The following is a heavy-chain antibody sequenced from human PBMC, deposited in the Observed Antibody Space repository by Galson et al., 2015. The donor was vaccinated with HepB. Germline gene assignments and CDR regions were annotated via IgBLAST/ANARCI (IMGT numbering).Heavy chain of an antibody. Sequence: SLRLSCAASGFTVSSNYMSWVRQAPGKGPECVSVIYSGGSTYYADSVKGRFTITRDNSKNTLYLQMNGLRAEDTAVYYCWGGAYVEDYWGQGTLVTVSS. CDR2: IYSGGST. CDR3: WGGAYVEDY. J-gene: IGHJ4*02. CDR1: GFTVSSNY. D-gene: IGHD5-12*01. V-gene: IGHV3-53*01.